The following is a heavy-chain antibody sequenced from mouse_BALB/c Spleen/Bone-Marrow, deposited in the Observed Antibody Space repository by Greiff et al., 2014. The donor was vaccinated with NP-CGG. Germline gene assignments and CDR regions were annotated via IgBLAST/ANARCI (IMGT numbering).Heavy chain of an antibody. CDR2: INPYNGGT. CDR3: ARRDYRYDEGVDY. CDR1: GYSFTGYT. J-gene: IGHJ4*01. D-gene: IGHD2-14*01. Sequence: VQLKQSGPELVKPGASMKISCKASGYSFTGYTMNWVKQSHGKNLEWIGLINPYNGGTSYNQKFKGKATLTVDKSSSTAYMELLSLTSEDSAVYYGARRDYRYDEGVDYWGQRTSVTVSS. V-gene: IGHV1-18*01.